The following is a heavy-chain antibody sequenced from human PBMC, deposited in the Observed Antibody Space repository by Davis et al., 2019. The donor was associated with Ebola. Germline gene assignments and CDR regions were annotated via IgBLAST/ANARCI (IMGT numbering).Heavy chain of an antibody. V-gene: IGHV3-13*01. J-gene: IGHJ4*02. CDR3: ARVRFGDTAVDY. Sequence: PGGSLRLSCAASGFTFISYDMHWFRQGTGKGLEWVSAIGTAGDTYYPGSVKGRFTISRENAKNSLYLQMNSLRAEDTAVYYCARVRFGDTAVDYWGQGTLVTVSS. CDR2: IGTAGDT. D-gene: IGHD5-18*01. CDR1: GFTFISYD.